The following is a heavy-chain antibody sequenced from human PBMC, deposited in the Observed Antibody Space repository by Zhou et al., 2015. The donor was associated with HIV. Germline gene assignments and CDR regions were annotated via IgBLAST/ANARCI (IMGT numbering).Heavy chain of an antibody. CDR1: GGTFSSYA. V-gene: IGHV1-69*12. Sequence: QVQLVQSGAEVKKPGSSVKVSCKASGGTFSSYAISWVRQAPGQGLEWMGGIIPIFGTANYAQKFQGRVTITADESTSTAYMELSSLRSEDTAVYYCARDRRNYYDSSGQGHSEYFQHWGQGTWSPSPQ. D-gene: IGHD3-22*01. CDR2: IIPIFGTA. J-gene: IGHJ1*01. CDR3: ARDRRNYYDSSGQGHSEYFQH.